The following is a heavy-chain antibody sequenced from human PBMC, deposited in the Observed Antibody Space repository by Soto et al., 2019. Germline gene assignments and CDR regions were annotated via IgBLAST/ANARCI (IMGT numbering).Heavy chain of an antibody. CDR3: ARTPTQAWILFDY. V-gene: IGHV4-59*01. D-gene: IGHD5-18*01. Sequence: SETLSLTCTVSGDSMSSYLWSWIRQSPGKGLEWIGYIYNGGNTNYNPSLKSRVTISEDTSKNQFSLNLTSVTAADTAVYYCARTPTQAWILFDYRGQGTLVTVSS. CDR1: GDSMSSYL. J-gene: IGHJ4*02. CDR2: IYNGGNT.